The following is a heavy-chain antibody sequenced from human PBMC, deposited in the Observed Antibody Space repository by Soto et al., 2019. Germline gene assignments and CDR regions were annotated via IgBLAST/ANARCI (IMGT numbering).Heavy chain of an antibody. CDR1: GFTFSGYT. CDR3: ARDLGGWPDY. Sequence: GASVKVSCKASGFTFSGYTIHWVRQAPGQRLEWMGWINAGNGNTKYSQKFQGRVTITRDTSASTAYMELSSLRSEDTAVYYCARDLGGWPDYWGQGTLVTVSS. J-gene: IGHJ4*02. V-gene: IGHV1-3*01. CDR2: INAGNGNT. D-gene: IGHD2-15*01.